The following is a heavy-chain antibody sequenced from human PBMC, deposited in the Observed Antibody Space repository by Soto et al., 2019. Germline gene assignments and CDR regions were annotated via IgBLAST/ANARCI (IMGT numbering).Heavy chain of an antibody. D-gene: IGHD5-12*01. CDR2: IDWDDDK. CDR3: ARDYSGYDFGTESYYYGMDV. J-gene: IGHJ6*02. CDR1: GFSLTTSGVG. Sequence: SGPTLVNPTETLTLTCTFSGFSLTTSGVGVGWIRQPPGKALEWLARIDWDDDKYYSTSLKTRLTISKDTSKNQVVLTMTNMDPVDTATYYCARDYSGYDFGTESYYYGMDVWGQGTTVTVSS. V-gene: IGHV2-70*11.